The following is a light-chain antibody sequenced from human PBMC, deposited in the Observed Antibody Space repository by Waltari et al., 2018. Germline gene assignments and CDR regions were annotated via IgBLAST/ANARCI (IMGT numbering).Light chain of an antibody. Sequence: IQLTQSPSFLSASVGRSVTVTCRASQDIGTSLAWYQKTPGKAPHLLIYAASSLHTGVPSRFSAGGSGTLFTLTINRLQPEEFATYYCQQLHTYPLTFGGGTEVEL. V-gene: IGKV1-9*01. CDR2: AAS. CDR3: QQLHTYPLT. J-gene: IGKJ4*01. CDR1: QDIGTS.